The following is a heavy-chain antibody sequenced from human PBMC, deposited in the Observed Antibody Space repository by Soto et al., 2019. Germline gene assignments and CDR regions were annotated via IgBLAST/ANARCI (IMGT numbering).Heavy chain of an antibody. CDR2: IIPIFGTA. Sequence: SVKVSCKASGGTFSSYAISWVRQAPGQGLEWMGGIIPIFGTANYAQKFQGRVTITADKSTSTAYMELSSLRSEDTAVYYCARAGYCSSTSCPAFRNWFDPWGQGTLVTVSS. CDR3: ARAGYCSSTSCPAFRNWFDP. V-gene: IGHV1-69*06. J-gene: IGHJ5*02. D-gene: IGHD2-2*01. CDR1: GGTFSSYA.